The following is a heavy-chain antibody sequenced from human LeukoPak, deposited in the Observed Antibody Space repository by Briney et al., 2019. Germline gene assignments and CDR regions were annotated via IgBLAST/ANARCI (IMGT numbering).Heavy chain of an antibody. V-gene: IGHV3-49*04. Sequence: GGSLRLSCTGSGFNFGFDAYSVCWVRQAPGKGLEWVGFIRANKYGGTTEYAASVKGRFAISRDDSKSIAYLQLNSLKTEDTAMYYCTAEQNYWGQGTLVAVSS. CDR3: TAEQNY. CDR1: GFNFGFDAYS. CDR2: IRANKYGGTT. J-gene: IGHJ4*02.